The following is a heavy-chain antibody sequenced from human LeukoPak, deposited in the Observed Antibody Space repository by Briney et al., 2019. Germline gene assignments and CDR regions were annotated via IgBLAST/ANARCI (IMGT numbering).Heavy chain of an antibody. CDR3: ARAMGSPDAFDI. V-gene: IGHV3-53*01. Sequence: GGSLRLSCAASGFSVSSNYMSWVRQAPGKGLEWVSVIYSGGSTYYADSVKGRFTISRDNSKNTLYLQMNSLRAEDTAVYYCARAMGSPDAFDIWGQGTMVTVSS. CDR1: GFSVSSNY. CDR2: IYSGGST. J-gene: IGHJ3*02. D-gene: IGHD5-18*01.